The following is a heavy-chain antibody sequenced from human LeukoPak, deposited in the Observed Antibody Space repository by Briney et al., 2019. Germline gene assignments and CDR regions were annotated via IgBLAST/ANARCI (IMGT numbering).Heavy chain of an antibody. CDR1: GFTFSSYG. Sequence: GRSLRLSCAASGFTFSSYGMHWVRQAPGKGLEWVAVIWYDGSNKYYADSVKGRFTISRDNSKNTLYLQMNSLRAEDTAVYYCARGPAHEWLLVPYRFDYWGQGTLVTVSS. CDR3: ARGPAHEWLLVPYRFDY. V-gene: IGHV3-33*01. CDR2: IWYDGSNK. D-gene: IGHD3-3*01. J-gene: IGHJ4*02.